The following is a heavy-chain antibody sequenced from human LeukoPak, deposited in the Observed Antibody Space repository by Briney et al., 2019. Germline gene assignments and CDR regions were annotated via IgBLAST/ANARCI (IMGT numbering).Heavy chain of an antibody. V-gene: IGHV4-59*12. D-gene: IGHD3-10*01. CDR3: AREGLGDGSGSYYRGLFDY. CDR1: SGSISSYY. Sequence: SETLSLTCTVSSGSISSYYWNWIRQSPGKGLEWIGEIYHSGSTNYNPSLKSRVTISVDKSKNQFSLKLSSVTAADTAVYYCAREGLGDGSGSYYRGLFDYWGQGTLVTVSS. CDR2: IYHSGST. J-gene: IGHJ4*02.